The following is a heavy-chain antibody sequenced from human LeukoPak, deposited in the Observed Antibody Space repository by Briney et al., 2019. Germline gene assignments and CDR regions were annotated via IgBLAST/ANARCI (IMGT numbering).Heavy chain of an antibody. J-gene: IGHJ3*02. CDR3: TTVKTWASSSWWDAFDI. CDR1: KFTFSNAW. V-gene: IGHV3-15*01. Sequence: SGGSLRLSCSASKFTFSNAWMSWVRQAPRKGLEWLGRIKSKTDGGTTDYAAPVKGRFTISRDDSKNTLYLQMNSLKTEDTAVYYCTTVKTWASSSWWDAFDIWGQGTMVTVSS. D-gene: IGHD6-13*01. CDR2: IKSKTDGGTT.